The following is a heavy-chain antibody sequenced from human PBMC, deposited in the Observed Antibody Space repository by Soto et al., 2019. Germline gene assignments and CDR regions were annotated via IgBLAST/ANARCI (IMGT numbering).Heavy chain of an antibody. Sequence: QLQLQESGPGLVKPSETLSLTCTVSGGSISSSSYYWGWIRQPPGKGLEWIGSIYYSGSTYYNPSLKSRVTISVDTSKNQFSLKLSSVTAADTAVYYCRAWTPLWGVYFGYWGQGTLVTVSS. CDR3: RAWTPLWGVYFGY. J-gene: IGHJ4*02. D-gene: IGHD3-16*01. CDR2: IYYSGST. V-gene: IGHV4-39*01. CDR1: GGSISSSSYY.